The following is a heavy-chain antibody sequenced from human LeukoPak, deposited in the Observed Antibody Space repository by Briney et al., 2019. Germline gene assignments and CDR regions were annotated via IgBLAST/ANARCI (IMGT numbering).Heavy chain of an antibody. CDR3: ARDFGVGPYYFDY. D-gene: IGHD3-16*01. CDR2: IWYDGSKK. J-gene: IGHJ4*02. CDR1: GFTFSGSG. Sequence: GRSLRLSCAVSGFTFSGSGMHWVRQAPGKGLEWVAVIWYDGSKKYYADSVKGRFTISRDDSKNTLYLQMNTLRADDTAVYCCARDFGVGPYYFDYWGQGTLVTVSS. V-gene: IGHV3-33*01.